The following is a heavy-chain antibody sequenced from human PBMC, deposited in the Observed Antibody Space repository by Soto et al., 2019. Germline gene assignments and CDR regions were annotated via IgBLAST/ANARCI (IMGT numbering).Heavy chain of an antibody. CDR3: ARASIVVVTRVKYFQH. D-gene: IGHD2-21*02. CDR2: INHSGST. V-gene: IGHV4-34*01. CDR1: GGSFSGYY. J-gene: IGHJ1*01. Sequence: SETLSLTCAAYGGSFSGYYWSWIRQPPGKGLEWIGEINHSGSTNYNPSLKSRVAISVDTSKNQFSLKLSSVTAADTAVYYCARASIVVVTRVKYFQHWGQGTLVTVSS.